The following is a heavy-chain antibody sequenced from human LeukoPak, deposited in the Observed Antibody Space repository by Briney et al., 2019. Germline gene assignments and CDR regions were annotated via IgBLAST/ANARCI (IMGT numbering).Heavy chain of an antibody. V-gene: IGHV1-24*01. CDR2: FDPEDGET. D-gene: IGHD6-6*01. CDR3: ATSSSSFDAFDI. J-gene: IGHJ3*02. Sequence: GASVKVSCKVSGYTLTELSMQWVRQAPGKGLEWMGGFDPEDGETIYAQKFQGRVTMTEDTSTDTAYMELSSLRSEDTAVYYCATSSSSFDAFDIWGQGTMVTVSS. CDR1: GYTLTELS.